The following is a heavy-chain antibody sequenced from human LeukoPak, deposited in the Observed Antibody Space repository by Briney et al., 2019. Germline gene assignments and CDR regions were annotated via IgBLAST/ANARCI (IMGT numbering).Heavy chain of an antibody. D-gene: IGHD1-26*01. CDR3: ARAKFQVGPSDAFDI. J-gene: IGHJ3*02. V-gene: IGHV3-21*01. CDR2: ISSSSSYI. Sequence: RTGGSLRLSCAASGFTFSSYSMNWVRQAPGKGLEWVSSISSSSSYIYYADSVKGRFTISRDNAKNSLYLQMNSLRAEDTAVYYCARAKFQVGPSDAFDIWGQGTMVTVSS. CDR1: GFTFSSYS.